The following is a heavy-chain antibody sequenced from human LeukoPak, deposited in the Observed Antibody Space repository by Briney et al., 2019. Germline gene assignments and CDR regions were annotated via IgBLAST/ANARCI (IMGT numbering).Heavy chain of an antibody. CDR2: ISYDGSNK. D-gene: IGHD4-23*01. V-gene: IGHV3-30*04. J-gene: IGHJ5*02. CDR1: GFTFSSYA. CDR3: AISGGNWNWFDP. Sequence: GVSLRLSCAASGFTFSSYAMHWVRQAPGKGLEWVAVISYDGSNKYYADSVKGRFTISRDNSKNTLYLQMNSLRAEETAVYYCAISGGNWNWFDPWGQGTLVTVSS.